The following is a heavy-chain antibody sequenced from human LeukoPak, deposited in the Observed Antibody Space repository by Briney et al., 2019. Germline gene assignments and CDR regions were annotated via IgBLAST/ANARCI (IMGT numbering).Heavy chain of an antibody. CDR2: INPSGGST. J-gene: IGHJ3*02. V-gene: IGHV1-46*01. D-gene: IGHD5-18*01. CDR3: ASEYSYGLGAFDI. Sequence: ASVKVSCKASGYTFTSYYMHWVRQAPGQGLEWMGIINPSGGSTSYAQKFQGRVTMTRDTSTSTVYMELSSLRYEDTDVYYCASEYSYGLGAFDIWGQGTMVTVSS. CDR1: GYTFTSYY.